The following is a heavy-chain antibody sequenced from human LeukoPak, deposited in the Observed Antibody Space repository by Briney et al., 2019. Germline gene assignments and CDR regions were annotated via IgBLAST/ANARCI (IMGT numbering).Heavy chain of an antibody. CDR2: ISGSGGST. J-gene: IGHJ4*02. CDR1: GVTFSSYA. D-gene: IGHD1-26*01. V-gene: IGHV3-23*01. Sequence: GGSLRLSCAAFGVTFSSYAMSWVRQAPGKGLGWVSAISGSGGSTYYADSVKGRFTISRDNSKNTLYLQMNSLRAEDTAVYYCAKDLSRWELTLFDYWGQGTLVTVSS. CDR3: AKDLSRWELTLFDY.